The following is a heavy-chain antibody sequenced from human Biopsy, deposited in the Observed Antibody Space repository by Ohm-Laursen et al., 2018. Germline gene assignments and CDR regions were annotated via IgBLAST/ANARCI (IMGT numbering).Heavy chain of an antibody. CDR2: ISGNSDII. Sequence: SLRLSCAASGFTFSSYAMTWFRQAPGQGLEWVSTISGNSDIIYDTDSVKGRVTISRDNSKNTLYLQMDSLRVDDTAVYHCARDPGQDGAIDFWGQGTLVTVSS. V-gene: IGHV3-23*01. J-gene: IGHJ4*02. CDR1: GFTFSSYA. CDR3: ARDPGQDGAIDF. D-gene: IGHD4/OR15-4a*01.